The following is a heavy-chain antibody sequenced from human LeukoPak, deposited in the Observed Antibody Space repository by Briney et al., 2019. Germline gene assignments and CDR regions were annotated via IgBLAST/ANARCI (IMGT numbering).Heavy chain of an antibody. V-gene: IGHV3-9*01. J-gene: IGHJ4*02. D-gene: IGHD3-9*01. CDR2: ISWNSGSI. CDR1: GFTFDDYA. CDR3: AKGSYYDILTGYYEFDY. Sequence: PGGSLRLSCAASGFTFDDYAMHWVRQAPGKSLEWVSGISWNSGSIGYADSVKGRFTISRDNAKNSLYLQMNSLRAEDTALYYCAKGSYYDILTGYYEFDYWGQGTLVTVSS.